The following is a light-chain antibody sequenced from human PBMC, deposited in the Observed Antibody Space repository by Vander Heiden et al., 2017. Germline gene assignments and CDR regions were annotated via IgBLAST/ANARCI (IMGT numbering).Light chain of an antibody. CDR1: QSISSY. V-gene: IGKV1-39*01. J-gene: IGKJ1*01. Sequence: DIQMTHSPSSLSASVGDRVTITCRASQSISSYLNWYQPTPGKVPKLLIYAASSLQSGVPTRFSSCGSGSAFTLTISRLQLAAFATYFSRLSDWTPMTFGQGTKVXIK. CDR3: RLSDWTPMT. CDR2: AAS.